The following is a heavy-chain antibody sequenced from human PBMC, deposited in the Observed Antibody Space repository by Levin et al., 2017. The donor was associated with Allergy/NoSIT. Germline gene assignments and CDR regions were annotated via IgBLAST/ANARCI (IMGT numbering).Heavy chain of an antibody. CDR2: IYYSGST. V-gene: IGHV4-31*03. J-gene: IGHJ4*02. Sequence: SETLSLTCTVSGGSISGGGYHWTWIRQHPEKGLEWIGYIYYSGSTFYNPSLKSRLMISVDTSKNQFSLNVSSLTAADTTAYYCSREDGSTFDFWGQGALVTVAS. CDR3: SREDGSTFDF. CDR1: GGSISGGGYH. D-gene: IGHD2-2*03.